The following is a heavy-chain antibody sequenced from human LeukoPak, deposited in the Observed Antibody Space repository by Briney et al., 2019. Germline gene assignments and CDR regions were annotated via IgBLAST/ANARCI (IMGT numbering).Heavy chain of an antibody. CDR1: GFTFSNYW. V-gene: IGHV3-7*01. J-gene: IGHJ4*02. CDR3: ARDFQSAY. CDR2: INQDGSET. Sequence: PGGSLRLSCTASGFTFSNYWMSWVRQAPGKGLEWVAYINQDGSETNYVDSGEGRFTVSRDNGKNSLYLQLNSLRVEDTAVYYCARDFQSAYWGQGALVSVSS.